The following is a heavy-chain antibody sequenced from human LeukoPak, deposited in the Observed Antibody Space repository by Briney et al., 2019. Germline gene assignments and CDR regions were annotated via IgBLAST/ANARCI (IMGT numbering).Heavy chain of an antibody. D-gene: IGHD3-9*01. J-gene: IGHJ3*02. CDR3: ARAFDILTGGGDAFDI. Sequence: ASVKVSCKASGYTFTSYDINWVRQATGQGLAWMGWMNPNSGNTGYAQKFQGRVTMTRNTSISTAYMELSSLRSEDTAVYYCARAFDILTGGGDAFDIWGQGTMVTVSS. CDR2: MNPNSGNT. V-gene: IGHV1-8*01. CDR1: GYTFTSYD.